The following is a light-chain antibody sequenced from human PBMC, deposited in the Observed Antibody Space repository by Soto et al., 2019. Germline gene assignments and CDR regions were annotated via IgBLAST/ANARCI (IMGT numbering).Light chain of an antibody. CDR2: DAS. J-gene: IGKJ5*01. CDR3: QQYGSSPIT. CDR1: QSISVN. V-gene: IGKV3-20*01. Sequence: EVVLTLSPATLSLSPGERATLSCWASQSISVNLNWYQQKPGQAPRVLIFDASKRATGIPPRFRGSGSGTDFTLTISRLEPEDFAVYYCQQYGSSPITFGQGTRLAI.